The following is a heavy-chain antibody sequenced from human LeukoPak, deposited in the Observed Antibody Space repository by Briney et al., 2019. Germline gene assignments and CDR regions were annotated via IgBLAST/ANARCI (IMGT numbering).Heavy chain of an antibody. J-gene: IGHJ6*03. CDR3: ARVAGYSYGPDYYMDV. CDR1: GGSISSGGYY. Sequence: PLETLSLTCTVSGGSISSGGYYWSWIRQHPGKGLEWIGYIYYSGSTYYNPSLKSRVTISVDTSKNQFALKLSSVTAADTAVYYCARVAGYSYGPDYYMDVWGKGTTVTVSS. CDR2: IYYSGST. V-gene: IGHV4-31*03. D-gene: IGHD5-18*01.